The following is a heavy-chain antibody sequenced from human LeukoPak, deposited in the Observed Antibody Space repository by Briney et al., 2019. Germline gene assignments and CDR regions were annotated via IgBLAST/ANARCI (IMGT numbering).Heavy chain of an antibody. CDR2: ISSSTNSI. V-gene: IGHV3-21*04. J-gene: IGHJ4*02. Sequence: PGGSLRLSCAASGFTFSSYNMNWVRQAPGKGLEWVSSISSSTNSIYYADSVKGRFTISRDNAKNSLYLQMSSLRAEDTAFYYCARERGYTYGYADYWGQGTLVTVSS. CDR1: GFTFSSYN. D-gene: IGHD5-18*01. CDR3: ARERGYTYGYADY.